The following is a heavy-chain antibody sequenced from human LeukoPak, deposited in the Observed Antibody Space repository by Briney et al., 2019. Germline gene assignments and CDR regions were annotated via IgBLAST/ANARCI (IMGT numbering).Heavy chain of an antibody. CDR3: ARLDTAMVYYDY. D-gene: IGHD5-18*01. Sequence: PGGSLRLSCAASGFTFSSYSMNWVRQAPGKGLEWVSSISSSSSYIYYADSVKGRFTISRDNAKNSLCLQMNSLRAEDTAVYYCARLDTAMVYYDYWGQGTLVTVSS. CDR2: ISSSSSYI. CDR1: GFTFSSYS. J-gene: IGHJ4*02. V-gene: IGHV3-21*01.